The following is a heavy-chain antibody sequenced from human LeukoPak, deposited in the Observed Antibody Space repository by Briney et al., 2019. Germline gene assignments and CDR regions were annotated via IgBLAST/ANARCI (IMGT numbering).Heavy chain of an antibody. CDR2: ISAYNGNT. CDR1: GGTFSSYA. Sequence: ASVKVPCKASGGTFSSYAISWVRQAPGQGLEWMGWISAYNGNTNYAQKLQGRVTMTTDTSTSTTYMELRSLRSDDTAVYYCARVSGSNWYFDLWGRGTLVTVSS. D-gene: IGHD1-26*01. J-gene: IGHJ2*01. V-gene: IGHV1-18*01. CDR3: ARVSGSNWYFDL.